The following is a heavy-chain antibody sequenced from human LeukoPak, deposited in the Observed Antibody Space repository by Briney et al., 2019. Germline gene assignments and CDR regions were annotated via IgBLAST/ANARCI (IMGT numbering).Heavy chain of an antibody. Sequence: PSETLSLTCTVSGDSISYYYWSWIRQPPGKGLEWIGYIYYSGNTNYNPSLKSRVTISVNTSNNQFSLKLSSVTAADTAVYYCARHPLRSGSGYWGQGTLVTVSS. V-gene: IGHV4-59*08. J-gene: IGHJ4*02. CDR1: GDSISYYY. CDR3: ARHPLRSGSGY. CDR2: IYYSGNT. D-gene: IGHD4-17*01.